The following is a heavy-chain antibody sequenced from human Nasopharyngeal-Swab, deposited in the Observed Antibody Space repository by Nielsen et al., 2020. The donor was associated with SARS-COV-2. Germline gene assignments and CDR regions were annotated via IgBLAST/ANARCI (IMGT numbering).Heavy chain of an antibody. D-gene: IGHD3-22*01. CDR1: GFTFSSYA. Sequence: GGSLRLSCAASGFTFSSYAMHWVRQAQGKGLEWVAVISYDGSNKYYADSVKGRFTISRDNSKNTLYLQMNSLRAEDTAVYYCARDASPMSDHPGAFDIWGQGTMVTVSS. J-gene: IGHJ3*02. V-gene: IGHV3-30-3*01. CDR3: ARDASPMSDHPGAFDI. CDR2: ISYDGSNK.